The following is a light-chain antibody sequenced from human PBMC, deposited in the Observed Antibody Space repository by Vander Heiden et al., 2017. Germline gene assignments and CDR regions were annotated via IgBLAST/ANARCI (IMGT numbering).Light chain of an antibody. J-gene: IGKJ5*01. CDR3: QQANSSTPIT. V-gene: IGKV1-12*01. CDR1: QGISSW. CDR2: AAS. Sequence: DIQMTQSPSSLSASVGDRVTITCRASQGISSWLDWYQQKPGKAPKLLIYAASSLQSRVPSRLSGSGSGTEDTLPISSLQPEDFAAYYCQQANSSTPITFGQGTRLEIK.